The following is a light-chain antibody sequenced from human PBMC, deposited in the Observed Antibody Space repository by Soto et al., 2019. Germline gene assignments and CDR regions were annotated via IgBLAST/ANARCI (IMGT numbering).Light chain of an antibody. J-gene: IGKJ3*01. CDR2: DTS. CDR1: QSVSNY. CDR3: QQRSNWPRFT. V-gene: IGKV3-11*01. Sequence: EIVLTQSPATLSLSPGEIATLSCGASQSVSNYLAWYQQKPGQAPRLLIYDTSNRATGLPARFSGSGSGTDFTLTISSLEPEDFAVYYCQQRSNWPRFTFGPGTKVDIK.